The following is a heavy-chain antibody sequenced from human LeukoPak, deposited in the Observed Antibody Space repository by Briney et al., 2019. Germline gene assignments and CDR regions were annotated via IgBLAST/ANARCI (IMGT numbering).Heavy chain of an antibody. D-gene: IGHD3-3*01. Sequence: ASVKVSCKASGYTFTGYYMHWVRQAPGQGLEWMGWINPNSGGTNYAQKFQGRVTMTRDTSISTAYMELSRLRSNDTAVYSCARDTDYDFWSGYYSENAFDIWGQGTMVTVSS. CDR3: ARDTDYDFWSGYYSENAFDI. V-gene: IGHV1-2*02. J-gene: IGHJ3*02. CDR1: GYTFTGYY. CDR2: INPNSGGT.